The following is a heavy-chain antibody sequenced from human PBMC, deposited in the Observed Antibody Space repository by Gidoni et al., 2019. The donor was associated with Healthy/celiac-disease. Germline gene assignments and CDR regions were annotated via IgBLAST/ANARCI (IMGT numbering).Heavy chain of an antibody. CDR2: ISLNSGSI. CDR1: GFTFADYA. Sequence: EVQLVESGGGLVQPGRSLRLSCAASGFTFADYAMHWVRQAPGKGLEWVSGISLNSGSIGYADSVKGRFTISRDNAKNSLYLQMNSLRAEDTALYYCAKDGAHYCSGGSSIVNCLDYWGQGTLVTVSS. CDR3: AKDGAHYCSGGSSIVNCLDY. V-gene: IGHV3-9*01. D-gene: IGHD2-15*01. J-gene: IGHJ4*02.